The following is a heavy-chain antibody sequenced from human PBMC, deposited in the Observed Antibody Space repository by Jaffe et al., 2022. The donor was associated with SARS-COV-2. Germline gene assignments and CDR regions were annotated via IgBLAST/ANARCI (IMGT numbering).Heavy chain of an antibody. Sequence: QVHLQESGPGLVKPSETLSLTCTVSDDSITSYYWSWIRQPPGKGLEWIGYVFYRGSTNYNPSLKSRATISVDTSKNQFSLKLRSVTAADTAVYYCARDSAGTTDDWGQGTLVTVSS. J-gene: IGHJ4*02. CDR2: VFYRGST. V-gene: IGHV4-59*01. CDR1: DDSITSYY. CDR3: ARDSAGTTDD. D-gene: IGHD6-13*01.